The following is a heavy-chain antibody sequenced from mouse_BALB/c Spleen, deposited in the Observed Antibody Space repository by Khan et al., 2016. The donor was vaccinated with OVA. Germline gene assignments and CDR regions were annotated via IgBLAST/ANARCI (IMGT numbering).Heavy chain of an antibody. CDR1: GYTFTSYY. J-gene: IGHJ3*01. D-gene: IGHD3-1*01. CDR3: TRSGGAAFAY. V-gene: IGHV1S81*02. CDR2: INPSNGGT. Sequence: QVQLQQSGAELVKPGASVKLSCKASGYTFTSYYIYWVKQRPGQGLEWIGGINPSNGGTYFNGKFKSKATLTVDKSSSTASMQLSSLTSEDSAVYYGTRSGGAAFAYWGQGTLVTVSA.